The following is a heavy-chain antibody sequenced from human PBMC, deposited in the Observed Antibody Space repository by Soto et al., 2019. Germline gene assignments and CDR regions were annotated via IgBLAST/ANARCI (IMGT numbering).Heavy chain of an antibody. Sequence: EVQLVESGGGLVKPGGSLRLSFAASGFTFTSYSMNWVRQAPGKGLEWVSSISSSSSYMYYADSVKGRFTISRDNAKNSLYLQMNSLRAEDTAVYYCARGAVTGDFDYWGQGTLVTVSS. D-gene: IGHD4-17*01. V-gene: IGHV3-21*01. J-gene: IGHJ4*02. CDR1: GFTFTSYS. CDR3: ARGAVTGDFDY. CDR2: ISSSSSYM.